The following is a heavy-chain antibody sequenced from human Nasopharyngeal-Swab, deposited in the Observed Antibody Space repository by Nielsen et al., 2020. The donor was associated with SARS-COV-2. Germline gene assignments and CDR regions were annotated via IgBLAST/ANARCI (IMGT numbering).Heavy chain of an antibody. J-gene: IGHJ6*02. D-gene: IGHD3-10*01. V-gene: IGHV1-8*01. CDR1: GYTFTSYD. CDR3: ARDRLRLRDYITMVRGVVPYGMDV. CDR2: MHPNSGNT. Sequence: ASVKVSCKASGYTFTSYDINWVRQASGQGLEWMGWMHPNSGNTGYAQKFQGRVTMTRSTSISTAYMELSSLRSEDTAVYYCARDRLRLRDYITMVRGVVPYGMDVWGQGTTVTASS.